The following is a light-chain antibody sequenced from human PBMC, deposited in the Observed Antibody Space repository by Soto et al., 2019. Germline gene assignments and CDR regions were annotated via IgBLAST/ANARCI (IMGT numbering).Light chain of an antibody. CDR3: QQSYRAPYT. CDR2: VAS. CDR1: QSISTF. Sequence: DILVTQSPSSLSASIGDRVTITCRASQSISTFLNWYQQKPGKAPNLLIYVASNLQTGVPSRFSGSGSGTDFSLTISSLQHEDVATYYCQQSYRAPYTFGQGTTLEIK. V-gene: IGKV1-39*01. J-gene: IGKJ2*01.